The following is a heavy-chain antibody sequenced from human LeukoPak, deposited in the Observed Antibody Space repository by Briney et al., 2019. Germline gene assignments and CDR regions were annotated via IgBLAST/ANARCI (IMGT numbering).Heavy chain of an antibody. CDR3: AREVDGLSRHFDY. D-gene: IGHD6-19*01. J-gene: IGHJ4*02. V-gene: IGHV4-38-2*02. CDR2: IYHSGST. Sequence: SETLSLTCAVSGYSISSGYYWGWIRQPPGKGLGWIGSIYHSGSTNYSPSLKSRVTILVDTSKKQISLKLSSVTATDTAVYYCAREVDGLSRHFDYWGQGTLVTVSS. CDR1: GYSISSGYY.